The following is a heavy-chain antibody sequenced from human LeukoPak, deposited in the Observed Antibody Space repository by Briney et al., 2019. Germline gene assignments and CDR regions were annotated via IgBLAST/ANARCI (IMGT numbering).Heavy chain of an antibody. CDR1: GFTFSWST. CDR3: ATGGAPGGRFEN. Sequence: GGSLRLSCVVSGFTFSWSTITWVRQAPGKGPEWVAKMKEDGTEKHYVDSVKGRFTISRDNAKNSLYLQMNSLRVEDTAVYYCATGGAPGGRFENWGQGTLVTVSS. J-gene: IGHJ4*02. D-gene: IGHD3-16*01. V-gene: IGHV3-7*01. CDR2: MKEDGTEK.